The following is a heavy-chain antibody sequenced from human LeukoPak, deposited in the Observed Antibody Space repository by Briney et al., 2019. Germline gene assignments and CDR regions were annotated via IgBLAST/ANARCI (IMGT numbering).Heavy chain of an antibody. CDR1: GYTFTSYG. V-gene: IGHV1-18*01. J-gene: IGHJ4*02. CDR3: ARDRRDSSGCSNLDY. Sequence: GASVKVSCKASGYTFTSYGISWVRQAPGQGLEGMGWISAYNGNTNYAQKLQGRVTITTDTSTSTAYMELRSLRSDDTAVYYCARDRRDSSGCSNLDYWGQGTLVTVSS. D-gene: IGHD3-22*01. CDR2: ISAYNGNT.